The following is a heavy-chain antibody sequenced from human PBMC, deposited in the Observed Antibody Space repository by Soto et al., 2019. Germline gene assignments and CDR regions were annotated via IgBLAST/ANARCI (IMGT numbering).Heavy chain of an antibody. CDR1: GFTFSSYA. V-gene: IGHV3-30-3*01. CDR2: ISYDGSNK. J-gene: IGHJ2*01. D-gene: IGHD4-4*01. Sequence: QVQLVESGGGVVQPGRSLRLSCAASGFTFSSYAMHWVRQAPGKGLEWVAVISYDGSNKYYADSVKGRFTISRDNSKNTLYLQMNCLRAEDTAVYYCARPLWRDDYNWGYFDLWGRGTLVTASS. CDR3: ARPLWRDDYNWGYFDL.